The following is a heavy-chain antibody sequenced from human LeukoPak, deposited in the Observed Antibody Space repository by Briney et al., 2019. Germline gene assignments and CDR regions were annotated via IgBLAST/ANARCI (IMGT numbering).Heavy chain of an antibody. CDR3: ARVRSLYYYDSSGYYHYYYYMDV. CDR2: IYYSGST. D-gene: IGHD3-22*01. Sequence: SETLSLTCTVSGGSISSYYWSWIRQPPGKGLEWIGYIYYSGSTNYNPSLKSRVTISVDTSKNQFSLKLSSVTAADTAVYYCARVRSLYYYDSSGYYHYYYYMDVWGKGTTVIVSS. V-gene: IGHV4-59*01. J-gene: IGHJ6*03. CDR1: GGSISSYY.